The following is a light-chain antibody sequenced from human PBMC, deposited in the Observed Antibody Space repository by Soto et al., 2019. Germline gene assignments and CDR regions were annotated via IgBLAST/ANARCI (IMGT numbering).Light chain of an antibody. CDR2: KAS. J-gene: IGKJ4*01. V-gene: IGKV1-5*03. CDR3: QRYNDYPLT. CDR1: QSISSW. Sequence: DIQMTQSPSTLSASVGDRVTITCRASQSISSWLAWYPQKPGKAPKLLVYKASSLQSGVPSRFSGSGSGTEFTLTISSLKPDDFATYYCQRYNDYPLTFGGGTRVEIK.